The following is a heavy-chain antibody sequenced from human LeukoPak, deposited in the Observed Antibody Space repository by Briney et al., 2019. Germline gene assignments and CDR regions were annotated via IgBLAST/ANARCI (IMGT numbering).Heavy chain of an antibody. V-gene: IGHV1-8*02. Sequence: ASVKVSCKASGGTFSSYAISWVRQAPGQGLEWMGWMNPNSGNTGYAQKFQGRVTMTRNTSISTAYMELSSLRSEDTAVYYCARVNPYSSGWPYYYYYGMDVWGQGTTVTVSS. CDR3: ARVNPYSSGWPYYYYYGMDV. CDR1: GGTFSSYA. D-gene: IGHD6-19*01. J-gene: IGHJ6*02. CDR2: MNPNSGNT.